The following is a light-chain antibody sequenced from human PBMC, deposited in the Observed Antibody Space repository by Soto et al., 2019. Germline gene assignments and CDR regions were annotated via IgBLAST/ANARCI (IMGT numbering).Light chain of an antibody. J-gene: IGLJ1*01. V-gene: IGLV1-44*01. CDR3: AAWDDILNGYV. CDR2: SNY. CDR1: SSNIESNT. Sequence: QSVLTQPPSASGTPGQRVTISCSGSSSNIESNTVTWYQQLPGTAPKLVIYSNYDRPSGVPDRFSGSTSGTSASLVIRGLQSEDEADYYCAAWDDILNGYVFGRWTKVTVL.